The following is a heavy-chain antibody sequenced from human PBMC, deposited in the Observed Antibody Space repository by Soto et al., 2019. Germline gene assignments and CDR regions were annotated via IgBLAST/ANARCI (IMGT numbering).Heavy chain of an antibody. CDR2: IIPILGIA. CDR1: GGTFSSYT. CDR3: ARSKGQLWFDY. D-gene: IGHD5-18*01. Sequence: QVQLVQSGAEVKKPGSSVKVSCKASGGTFSSYTISWVRQAPGQGLEWMGRIIPILGIANYAQKFQGRVTRTXXKSTSTAYMELRSLRSEDTAVYYCARSKGQLWFDYWGQGTLVTVSS. J-gene: IGHJ4*02. V-gene: IGHV1-69*02.